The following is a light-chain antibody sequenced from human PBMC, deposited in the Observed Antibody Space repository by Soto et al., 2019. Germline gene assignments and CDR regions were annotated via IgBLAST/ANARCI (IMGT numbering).Light chain of an antibody. J-gene: IGLJ1*01. CDR1: SSDVGSYNL. CDR3: CSYAGSSFYV. V-gene: IGLV2-23*01. Sequence: QSALTQPASVSGSPGQSITISCTGTSSDVGSYNLVSWYQQHPGKAPKLMIYEGSKRPSGVSNRFSGSKSGNTASLIISGLQAEDEADYYCCSYAGSSFYVFGTGTKLTVL. CDR2: EGS.